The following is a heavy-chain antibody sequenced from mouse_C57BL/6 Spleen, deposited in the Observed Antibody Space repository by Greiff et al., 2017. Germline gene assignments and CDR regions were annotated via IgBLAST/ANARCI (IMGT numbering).Heavy chain of an antibody. CDR1: GFTFSDYY. CDR3: ARSYDGYRDFDV. D-gene: IGHD2-3*01. Sequence: EVKLVESGGGLVQPGGSLKLSCAASGFTFSDYYMYWVRQTPEKRLEWVAYISNGGGSTYYPDTVKGRFTISRDTAKNTLYLQMSRLKSEDTAMYYCARSYDGYRDFDVWGTGTTVTVSS. J-gene: IGHJ1*03. CDR2: ISNGGGST. V-gene: IGHV5-12*01.